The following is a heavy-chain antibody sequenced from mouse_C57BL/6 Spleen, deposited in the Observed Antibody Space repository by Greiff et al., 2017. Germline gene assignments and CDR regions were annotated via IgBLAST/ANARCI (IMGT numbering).Heavy chain of an antibody. J-gene: IGHJ2*01. CDR3: ARPRPMWYFDD. CDR1: GYTFTNYW. Sequence: QVQLQQSGAELVRPGTSVKMSCKASGYTFTNYWIGWAKQRPGHGLEWIGDIYPGGGYTNYNEKFKGKATLTADKSSSTAYMQFSSLTSEDAAIYYCARPRPMWYFDDWGKGTTLTVSS. CDR2: IYPGGGYT. V-gene: IGHV1-63*01.